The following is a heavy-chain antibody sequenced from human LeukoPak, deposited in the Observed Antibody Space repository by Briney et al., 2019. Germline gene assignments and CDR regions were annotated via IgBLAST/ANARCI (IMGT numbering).Heavy chain of an antibody. Sequence: ASVKVSCKASGYTFTSYGISWVRQAPGQGLEWMGWISAYNGNTNYAQKLQGRVTMTRDTSTSTVYMELSSLRSEDTAVYYCARVRYCTNGVCPFDYWGQGTLVTVSS. D-gene: IGHD2-8*01. CDR2: ISAYNGNT. CDR1: GYTFTSYG. CDR3: ARVRYCTNGVCPFDY. J-gene: IGHJ4*02. V-gene: IGHV1-18*01.